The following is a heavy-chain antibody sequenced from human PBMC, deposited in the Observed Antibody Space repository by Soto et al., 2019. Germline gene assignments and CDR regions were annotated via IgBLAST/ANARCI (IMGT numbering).Heavy chain of an antibody. D-gene: IGHD3-9*01. CDR2: ISAYNGNT. J-gene: IGHJ5*02. CDR3: ARAPTLRYFDWLLATPGFDP. V-gene: IGHV1-18*01. Sequence: ASVKVSCKAFGYTFTSYGISWGRQAPGQRVEWMGWISAYNGNTNYAQKLQGRVTMTTDTSTSTAYMELRSLRSDDTAVYYCARAPTLRYFDWLLATPGFDPWGQGTLVTVSS. CDR1: GYTFTSYG.